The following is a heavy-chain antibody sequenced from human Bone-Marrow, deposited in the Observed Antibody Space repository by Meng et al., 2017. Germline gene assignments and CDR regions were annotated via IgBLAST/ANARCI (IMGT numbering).Heavy chain of an antibody. V-gene: IGHV4-34*01. CDR2: INHSGSP. CDR3: ARGQLILRN. CDR1: GASLNGYY. J-gene: IGHJ4*02. D-gene: IGHD2/OR15-2a*01. Sequence: QLKLQQWDAGMLKPAGTLSLTCDVSGASLNGYYSTWIRRPPGRGLEWIGEINHSGSPDYNTALKSRVTISVDTSKNKCSLKVSSVTAAETAVYYCARGQLILRNWGQGTLVTVSS.